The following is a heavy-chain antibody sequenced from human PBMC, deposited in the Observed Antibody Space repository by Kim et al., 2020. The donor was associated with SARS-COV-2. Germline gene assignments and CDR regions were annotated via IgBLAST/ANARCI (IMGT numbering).Heavy chain of an antibody. CDR3: AKGMGQWLVPYFGY. J-gene: IGHJ4*02. CDR2: IYSGGSST. CDR1: GFTFSSYA. Sequence: GGSLRLSCAASGFTFSSYAMSWVRQAPGKGLEWVSVIYSGGSSTYYADSVKGRFTISRDNSKNTLYLQMNSLRAEDTAVYYCAKGMGQWLVPYFGYWGQGTLITVSS. V-gene: IGHV3-23*03. D-gene: IGHD6-19*01.